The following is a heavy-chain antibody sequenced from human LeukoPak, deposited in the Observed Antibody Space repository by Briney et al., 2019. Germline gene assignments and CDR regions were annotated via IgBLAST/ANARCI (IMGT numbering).Heavy chain of an antibody. D-gene: IGHD6-13*01. J-gene: IGHJ5*02. CDR1: GGSFSGYY. Sequence: SETLSLTCAVYGGSFSGYYWSWIRQAPGKGLEWTGEINHSGSTNYNPSLKSRVTISVDTSKNQFSLKLSSVTAADTAVYYCARDRFSSSWGFGPWGQGTLVTVSS. CDR2: INHSGST. CDR3: ARDRFSSSWGFGP. V-gene: IGHV4-34*01.